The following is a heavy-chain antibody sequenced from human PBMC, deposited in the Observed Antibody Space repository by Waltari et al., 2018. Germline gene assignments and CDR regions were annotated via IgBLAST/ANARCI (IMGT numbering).Heavy chain of an antibody. J-gene: IGHJ3*02. D-gene: IGHD4-17*01. CDR1: VFTLISYA. V-gene: IGHV3-30-3*01. Sequence: QVQLVESGGGVVQPGRSLPLSCAASVFTLISYAMNWVRQAPGKGLEWVAIISYDGNNKYYADSVKGRFTISRDNSKNTLYLQMNSLRAEDTALYYCARDRSYGASGAFDIWGQGTMVTVSS. CDR2: ISYDGNNK. CDR3: ARDRSYGASGAFDI.